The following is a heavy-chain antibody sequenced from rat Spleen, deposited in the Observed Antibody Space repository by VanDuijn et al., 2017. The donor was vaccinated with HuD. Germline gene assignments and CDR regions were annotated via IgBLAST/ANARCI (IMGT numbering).Heavy chain of an antibody. D-gene: IGHD3-1*01. V-gene: IGHV2-63*01. CDR2: MNYNGDT. CDR1: GFSLNNYG. J-gene: IGHJ2*01. Sequence: QVQLKESGPGLVQPSQTLSLTCTVSGFSLNNYGVIWVRQPPGKGLEWMGRMNYNGDTSYNSALKSRLSISRDTSKNQVFLKMNSLQTEDTGTYYCTIHPRYWGQGVMVTVSS. CDR3: TIHPRY.